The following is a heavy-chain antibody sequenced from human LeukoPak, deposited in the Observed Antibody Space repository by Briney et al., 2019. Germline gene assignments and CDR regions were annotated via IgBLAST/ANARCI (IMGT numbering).Heavy chain of an antibody. CDR2: MNPNSGNT. D-gene: IGHD2-2*01. Sequence: ASVKVSCKASGYTFTSYDINWVRQATGQGLEWMGWMNPNSGNTGYAQKFQGRVTITRNNSISTAYMELSRLRSEDTAVYYCARAGDPCSSTNCYADYWGQGTLVTVSS. CDR3: ARAGDPCSSTNCYADY. J-gene: IGHJ4*02. CDR1: GYTFTSYD. V-gene: IGHV1-8*03.